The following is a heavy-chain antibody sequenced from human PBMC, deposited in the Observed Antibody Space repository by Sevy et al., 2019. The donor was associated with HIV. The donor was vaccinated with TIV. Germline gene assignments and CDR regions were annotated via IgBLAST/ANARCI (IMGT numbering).Heavy chain of an antibody. CDR3: ANHIAAAGTPYYYGMDV. J-gene: IGHJ6*02. D-gene: IGHD6-13*01. Sequence: ASVKVSCKASGYTFTGYYMHWVRQAPGQGLEWMGWINPNSGGTNYAQKFQGRVTMTRDTSISTAYMELGRLRSDDTAVYYCANHIAAAGTPYYYGMDVWGQGTTVTVSS. V-gene: IGHV1-2*02. CDR2: INPNSGGT. CDR1: GYTFTGYY.